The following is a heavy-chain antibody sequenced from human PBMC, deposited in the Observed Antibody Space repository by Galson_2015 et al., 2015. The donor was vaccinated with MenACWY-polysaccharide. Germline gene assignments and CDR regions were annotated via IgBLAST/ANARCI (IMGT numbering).Heavy chain of an antibody. CDR2: INPNSGGT. Sequence: APGQGLEWMGRINPNSGGTNYAQKFQGRVTMTRDTSISTAYMELSRLRSDDTAVYYCARDGRPEMATITPYYYYGMDVWGQGTTVTVSS. D-gene: IGHD5-24*01. CDR3: ARDGRPEMATITPYYYYGMDV. J-gene: IGHJ6*02. V-gene: IGHV1-2*06.